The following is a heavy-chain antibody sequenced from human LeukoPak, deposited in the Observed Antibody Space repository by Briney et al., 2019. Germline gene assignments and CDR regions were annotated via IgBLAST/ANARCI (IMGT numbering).Heavy chain of an antibody. CDR3: GRFLSIIEVPGATVWFDP. CDR1: ARSFSGYY. J-gene: IGHJ5*02. D-gene: IGHD2-2*01. Sequence: PSETQSLTCALYARSFSGYYWRWIRQPPGKGLEWIGDVNHSGSSNYNPSLKSRVTISVDTSKNQFSLKLSSVTAADTAVYHTGRFLSIIEVPGATVWFDPWGQGTPVTVSS. V-gene: IGHV4-34*01. CDR2: VNHSGSS.